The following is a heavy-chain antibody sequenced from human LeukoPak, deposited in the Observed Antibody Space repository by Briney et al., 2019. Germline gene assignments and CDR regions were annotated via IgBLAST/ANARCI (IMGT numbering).Heavy chain of an antibody. Sequence: GRSLRLSCVASGFSFSSYGMHWVRQAPDKGLEWVAVIWYDGSDKYYADSVKGRFTVSRDNSKNTVFLQMNSLRVEDTAVYYCARGRTGDYWGQGTLVTVSS. CDR2: IWYDGSDK. V-gene: IGHV3-33*01. D-gene: IGHD3/OR15-3a*01. CDR3: ARGRTGDY. J-gene: IGHJ4*02. CDR1: GFSFSSYG.